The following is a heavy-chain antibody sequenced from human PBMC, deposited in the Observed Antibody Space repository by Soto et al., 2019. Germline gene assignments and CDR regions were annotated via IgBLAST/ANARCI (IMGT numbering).Heavy chain of an antibody. CDR3: ARASLWFGELPVFDY. V-gene: IGHV1-3*01. Sequence: ASVKVSCKASGYTFTSYAMHWVRQAPGQRLEWMGWINAGNGNTKYSQKFQGRVTISVDTSKNQFSLKLSSVTAADTAVYYCARASLWFGELPVFDYWGQGTLVTVSS. CDR2: INAGNGNT. J-gene: IGHJ4*02. D-gene: IGHD3-10*01. CDR1: GYTFTSYA.